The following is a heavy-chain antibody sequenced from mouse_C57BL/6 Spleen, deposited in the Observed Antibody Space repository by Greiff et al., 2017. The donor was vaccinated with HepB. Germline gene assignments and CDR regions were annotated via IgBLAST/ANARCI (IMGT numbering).Heavy chain of an antibody. V-gene: IGHV1-69*01. Sequence: QVQLQQPGAELVMPGASVKLSCKASGYTFTSYWMHWVKQRPGQGLEWIGEIDPSDSYTNYNQKFKGKSTSTVDKSSSTAYMQLSSLTSEDSAVYYCARDYYGSSPFAYWGQGTLVTVSA. CDR2: IDPSDSYT. J-gene: IGHJ3*01. D-gene: IGHD1-1*01. CDR1: GYTFTSYW. CDR3: ARDYYGSSPFAY.